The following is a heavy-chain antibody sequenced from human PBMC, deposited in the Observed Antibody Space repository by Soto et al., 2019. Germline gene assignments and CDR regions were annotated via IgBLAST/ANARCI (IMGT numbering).Heavy chain of an antibody. CDR1: GYFFTHFW. V-gene: IGHV5-51*01. J-gene: IGHJ4*02. D-gene: IGHD2-15*01. CDR3: ARGGACIRGRCSVDF. Sequence: GESLKISCEASGYFFTHFWIGWVRQMPGKGLEWMGYVYPGDPDIRYSPSFRGQVTISADKSISTAYLQWSSLRASDSGMYYCARGGACIRGRCSVDFWGQGTLVTVSS. CDR2: VYPGDPDI.